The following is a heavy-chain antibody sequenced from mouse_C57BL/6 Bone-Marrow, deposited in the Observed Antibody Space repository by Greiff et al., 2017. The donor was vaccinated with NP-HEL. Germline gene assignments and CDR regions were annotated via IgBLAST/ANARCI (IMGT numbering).Heavy chain of an antibody. CDR2: IDPENGDT. CDR3: TTLTGFSMDY. Sequence: EVQRVESGAELVRPGASVKLSCTASGFNIKDDYMHWVKQRPEQGLEWIGWIDPENGDTEYASKFQGKATITADTSSNTAYLQLSSLTSEDTAVYYCTTLTGFSMDYWGQGTSVTVSS. D-gene: IGHD4-1*01. J-gene: IGHJ4*01. CDR1: GFNIKDDY. V-gene: IGHV14-4*01.